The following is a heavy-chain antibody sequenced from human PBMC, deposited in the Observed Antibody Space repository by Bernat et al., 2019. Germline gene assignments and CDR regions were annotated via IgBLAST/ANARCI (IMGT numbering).Heavy chain of an antibody. CDR1: GYTFTSKA. V-gene: IGHV1-3*01. D-gene: IGHD6-19*01. J-gene: IGHJ5*02. CDR3: ARDQAILVAGTGWFAP. CDR2: INAGNGDT. Sequence: QVQLVQSGAEVKRPGASVKVSCKASGYTFTSKAIHWVRQAPGQRLEWMGWINAGNGDTKYSQQFQGRVAITRDISASTAYMELSSLRPEDTAVYYCARDQAILVAGTGWFAPWGQGTVVVVSS.